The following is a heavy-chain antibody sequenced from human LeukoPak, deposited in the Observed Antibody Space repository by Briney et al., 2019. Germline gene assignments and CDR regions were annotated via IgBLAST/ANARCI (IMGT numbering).Heavy chain of an antibody. Sequence: GASVKVSFKASGGTFSSYAISWVRQAPGQGLEWMGRIIPIFGTANYAQKFLGRVTITTDESTSTPYLELSSLRSEDTGVYYCASGPMVRGVGRYYYYMDVWGKGTTVTVSS. V-gene: IGHV1-69*05. CDR3: ASGPMVRGVGRYYYYMDV. CDR1: GGTFSSYA. D-gene: IGHD3-10*01. CDR2: IIPIFGTA. J-gene: IGHJ6*03.